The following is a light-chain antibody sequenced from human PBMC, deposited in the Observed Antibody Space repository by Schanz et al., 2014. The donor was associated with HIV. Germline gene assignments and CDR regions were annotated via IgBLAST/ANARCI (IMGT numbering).Light chain of an antibody. CDR2: DVS. CDR3: GSYGGSDNMV. V-gene: IGLV2-8*01. Sequence: QSALTQPPSASGSPGQSVTISCTGTSSDVGGYNYVSWYQQHPGKAPKLMIYDVSNRPSGVSNRFSGSKSDNTASLTVSGLQADDEADYYCGSYGGSDNMVFGGGTKLTVL. CDR1: SSDVGGYNY. J-gene: IGLJ3*02.